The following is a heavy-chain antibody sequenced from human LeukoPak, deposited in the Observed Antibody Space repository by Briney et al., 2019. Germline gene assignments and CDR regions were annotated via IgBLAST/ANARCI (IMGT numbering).Heavy chain of an antibody. D-gene: IGHD3-22*01. CDR3: ARWDSSVCLDY. CDR2: ISSSGATI. Sequence: PGGSLRLSCAASGLTFSDYYMSWIRQAPGKGLEWVSYISSSGATIYYADSVKGRFTISRDNAKNSLYLQMNRLRAEDTAVYFCARWDSSVCLDYGGQGTLVTVSS. V-gene: IGHV3-11*01. J-gene: IGHJ4*02. CDR1: GLTFSDYY.